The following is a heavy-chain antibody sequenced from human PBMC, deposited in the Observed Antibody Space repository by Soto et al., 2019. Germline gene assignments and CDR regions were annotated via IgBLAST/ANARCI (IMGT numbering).Heavy chain of an antibody. Sequence: SVKVSCKASGGTFSSYAISWVRQAPGQGLEWMGGIIPIFGTANYAQKFQGRVTITADESTSTAYMELSSLRSEDTAVYYCARDRDYGSSKANWFDPWGQGTLVTVSS. CDR1: GGTFSSYA. V-gene: IGHV1-69*13. CDR2: IIPIFGTA. J-gene: IGHJ5*02. D-gene: IGHD3-10*01. CDR3: ARDRDYGSSKANWFDP.